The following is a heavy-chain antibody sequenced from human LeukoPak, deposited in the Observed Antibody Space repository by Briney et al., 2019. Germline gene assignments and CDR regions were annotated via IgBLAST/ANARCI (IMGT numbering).Heavy chain of an antibody. V-gene: IGHV1-18*01. CDR1: GGTFSSYA. CDR2: ISAYNGNT. D-gene: IGHD6-6*01. CDR3: ARGARYSSSPFQH. Sequence: GASVKVSCKASGGTFSSYAISRVRQAPGQGLEWMGWISAYNGNTNYAQKLQGRVTMTTDTSTSTAYMELRSLRSDDTAVYYCARGARYSSSPFQHWGQGTLVTVSS. J-gene: IGHJ1*01.